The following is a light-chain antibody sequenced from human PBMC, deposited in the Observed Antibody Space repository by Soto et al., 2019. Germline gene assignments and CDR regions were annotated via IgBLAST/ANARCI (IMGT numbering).Light chain of an antibody. Sequence: QSVLTQPASVSGSPGQSITISCTGSSSDVGGHNHVSWYQQHPGKAPKPIIYEVGNRPSGVSNRFSGSKSGNTASLTISGFQAEDEADYYCNSYTSSSTHVFGTGTKVTVL. CDR1: SSDVGGHNH. J-gene: IGLJ1*01. CDR2: EVG. CDR3: NSYTSSSTHV. V-gene: IGLV2-14*01.